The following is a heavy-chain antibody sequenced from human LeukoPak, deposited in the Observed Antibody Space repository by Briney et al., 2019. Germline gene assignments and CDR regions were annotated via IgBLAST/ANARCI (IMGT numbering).Heavy chain of an antibody. CDR1: GGSFSGYY. CDR3: AKRDGYNQYYYYYYGMDV. D-gene: IGHD5-24*01. Sequence: SETLSLTCAVYGGSFSGYYWSWIRQPPGKGLEWIGEINHSGSTNYNPSLKSRVTISVDTSKNQFSLKLSSVTAADTAVYYRAKRDGYNQYYYYYYGMDVWGQGTTVTVSS. V-gene: IGHV4-34*01. CDR2: INHSGST. J-gene: IGHJ6*02.